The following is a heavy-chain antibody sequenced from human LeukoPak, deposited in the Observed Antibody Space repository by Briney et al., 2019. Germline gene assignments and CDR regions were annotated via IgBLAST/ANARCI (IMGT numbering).Heavy chain of an antibody. J-gene: IGHJ4*02. CDR1: GFTVSSNY. V-gene: IGHV3-53*01. D-gene: IGHD6-13*01. CDR2: IYSGGST. CDR3: ARDGGAAAGLDY. Sequence: GGSLRLSCAASGFTVSSNYMSWVRQAPGKGLEWVSVIYSGGSTYYADSVRGRFTISRDNSKNTLYLQMNSLRAEDTAVYYCARDGGAAAGLDYWGQGTLVTVSS.